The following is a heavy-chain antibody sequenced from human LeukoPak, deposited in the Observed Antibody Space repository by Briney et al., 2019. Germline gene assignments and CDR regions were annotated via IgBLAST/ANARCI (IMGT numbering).Heavy chain of an antibody. CDR1: GGSISSGTYY. V-gene: IGHV4-39*07. J-gene: IGHJ4*02. D-gene: IGHD5-18*01. CDR2: IYYSGST. Sequence: NPSETLSLTCTVSGGSISSGTYYWGWIRQPPGKGLEWIGSIYYSGSTYYNPSLKSRVTISVDTSKNQFSLKLSSVTAADTAVYYCARDPTSTAMASFFDYWGQGTLVTVSS. CDR3: ARDPTSTAMASFFDY.